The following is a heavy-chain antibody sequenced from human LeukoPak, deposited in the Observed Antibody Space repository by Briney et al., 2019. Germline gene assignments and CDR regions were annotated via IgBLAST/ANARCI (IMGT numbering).Heavy chain of an antibody. Sequence: SAMLSINSTVDDYTSSGGCCYCWGLIQPPAWKGLLRGGNIYHSRITYYNHFNSSLKSRVTISIDTSKNQFSLRLTSVTAADTAVYFCATLVSTRYYFDYWGQGTLVTVSS. CDR1: DYTSSGGCCYC. CDR3: ATLVSTRYYFDY. D-gene: IGHD5/OR15-5a*01. J-gene: IGHJ4*02. V-gene: IGHV4-38-2*02. CDR2: IYHSRIT.